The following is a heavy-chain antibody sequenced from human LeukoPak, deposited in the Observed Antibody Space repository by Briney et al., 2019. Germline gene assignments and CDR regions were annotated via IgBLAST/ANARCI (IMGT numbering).Heavy chain of an antibody. CDR1: GGSISSYY. Sequence: SETLSLTCTVSGGSISSYYWSWIRQPAGKGLEWIGRIYTSGSTNYNPSLKSRVTMSVDTSKNQFSLKLSSVTAADTAVYYCARAQADCSSTSCYTSGFDYWGQGTLVTVSS. CDR2: IYTSGST. CDR3: ARAQADCSSTSCYTSGFDY. V-gene: IGHV4-4*07. D-gene: IGHD2-2*02. J-gene: IGHJ4*02.